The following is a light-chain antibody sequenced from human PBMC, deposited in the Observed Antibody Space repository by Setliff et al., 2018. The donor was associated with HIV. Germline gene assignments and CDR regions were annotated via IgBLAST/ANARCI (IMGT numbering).Light chain of an antibody. CDR2: DVS. V-gene: IGLV2-11*01. CDR1: NGNVGGSKY. CDR3: CSYAGSYTYV. Sequence: QSVLTQPRSVSGSPGQSVTISCTGTNGNVGGSKYVSWYQQHPDKAPKLMIHDVSKRPSGVPDRFSGSKSGNTASLTISGLQAEDEADYYCCSYAGSYTYVFGTGTKV. J-gene: IGLJ1*01.